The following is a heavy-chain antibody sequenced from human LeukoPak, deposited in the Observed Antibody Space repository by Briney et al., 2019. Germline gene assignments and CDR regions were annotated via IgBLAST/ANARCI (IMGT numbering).Heavy chain of an antibody. CDR1: GFTFSSYG. V-gene: IGHV3-23*01. Sequence: GGSLRLSCAASGFTFSSYGMSWVRQAPGKGLEWVSSINDSGDNTYYADSVKGRFTFSRDNSKNTLSLQMNSLRAEDTAVYYCAKGIPLTVFDYWGRGHLVTVSS. D-gene: IGHD3-9*01. CDR3: AKGIPLTVFDY. J-gene: IGHJ4*02. CDR2: INDSGDNT.